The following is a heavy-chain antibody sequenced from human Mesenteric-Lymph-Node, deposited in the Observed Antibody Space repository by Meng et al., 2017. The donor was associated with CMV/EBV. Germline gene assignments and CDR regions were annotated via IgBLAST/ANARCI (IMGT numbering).Heavy chain of an antibody. CDR1: GYSISSGYY. Sequence: SETLSLTCTVSGYSISSGYYWGWIRQPPGKGLEWIGSIYHSGSTYYNPSLKSRVTISVDTSKNQFSLKLSSVTAADTAVYYCARGVVITRGIFDYWGQGTLVTVSS. CDR2: IYHSGST. CDR3: ARGVVITRGIFDY. D-gene: IGHD3-22*01. J-gene: IGHJ4*02. V-gene: IGHV4-38-2*02.